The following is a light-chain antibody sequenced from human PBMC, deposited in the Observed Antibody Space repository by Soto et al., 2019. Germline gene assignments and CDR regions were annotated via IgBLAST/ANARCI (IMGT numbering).Light chain of an antibody. V-gene: IGLV2-14*01. CDR1: SSDVGGYNY. J-gene: IGLJ1*01. Sequence: QSVLTQPASVSGSPGQSITISCTGTSSDVGGYNYVSWYQQHPGKAPKLMIYEVSNRPSGVSNRFSGSKSGNTASLTISGLQAEDEADYYCSSYTGSSTLTYVFGNGTKVTGL. CDR3: SSYTGSSTLTYV. CDR2: EVS.